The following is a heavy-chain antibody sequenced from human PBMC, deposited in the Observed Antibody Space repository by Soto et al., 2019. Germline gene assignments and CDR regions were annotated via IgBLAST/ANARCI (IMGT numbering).Heavy chain of an antibody. Sequence: NGLEWVAVIRYDGSNKYYAESVQGRFTISRDNSKNTLYLQMNSLRAEDTAVFFFSSRSRQTILQHGLGILAEPLFDL. CDR3: SSRSRQTILQHGLGILAEPLFDL. V-gene: IGHV3-33*01. D-gene: IGHD3-9*01. J-gene: IGHJ2*01. CDR2: IRYDGSNK.